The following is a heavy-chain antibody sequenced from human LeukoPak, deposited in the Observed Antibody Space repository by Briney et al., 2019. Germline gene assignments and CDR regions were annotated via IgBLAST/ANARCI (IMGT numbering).Heavy chain of an antibody. Sequence: GGSLRLSCAASGFTVSSNYMSWVRQAPGKGLDWVSVIYSGGSTYYADSVKGRFTISRDNSKNTLYLQMNSLRAEDTAVYYCARDIMAAADYWGQGTLVTVSS. CDR1: GFTVSSNY. CDR2: IYSGGST. V-gene: IGHV3-66*01. D-gene: IGHD6-13*01. J-gene: IGHJ4*02. CDR3: ARDIMAAADY.